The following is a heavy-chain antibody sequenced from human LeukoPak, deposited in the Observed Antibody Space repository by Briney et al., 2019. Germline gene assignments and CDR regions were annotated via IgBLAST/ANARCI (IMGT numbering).Heavy chain of an antibody. J-gene: IGHJ4*02. V-gene: IGHV3-20*04. D-gene: IGHD3-3*01. CDR2: INWNGGST. CDR3: ARDVWDFWSGTPDY. Sequence: GGTLRLSCAASGITFSSYGMSWVRQAPGKGLEWVSGINWNGGSTGYADSVKGRFTISRDNAKNSLYLQMNSLRAEDTALYYCARDVWDFWSGTPDYWGQGTLVTVSS. CDR1: GITFSSYG.